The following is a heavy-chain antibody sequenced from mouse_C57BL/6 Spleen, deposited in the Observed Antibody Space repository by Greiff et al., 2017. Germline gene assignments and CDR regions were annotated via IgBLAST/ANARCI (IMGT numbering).Heavy chain of an antibody. CDR1: GYTFTSYW. V-gene: IGHV1-61*01. CDR3: ARSWYYSNYAYYWYFDV. J-gene: IGHJ1*03. Sequence: QVQLQQPGAELVRPGSSVKLSCKASGYTFTSYWMDWVKQRPGQGLEWIGNIYPSDSETHYNQKFKDKATLTVDKSSSTAYMQLSSLTSEDSAVDYCARSWYYSNYAYYWYFDVWGTGTTVTVSA. D-gene: IGHD2-5*01. CDR2: IYPSDSET.